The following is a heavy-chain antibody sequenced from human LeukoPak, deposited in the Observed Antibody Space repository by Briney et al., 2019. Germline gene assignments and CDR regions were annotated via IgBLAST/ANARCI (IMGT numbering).Heavy chain of an antibody. Sequence: GGSLRLSCAASGFTFSSYEMNWVRQAPGKGLEWVASIGPTGSDRYHADSIKGRFTISRDNANNFLYLQMNSLRAEDTAVYYCATETNGRHYDYWGQGTLLTVSP. D-gene: IGHD1-14*01. J-gene: IGHJ4*02. CDR1: GFTFSSYE. CDR2: IGPTGSDR. V-gene: IGHV3-21*06. CDR3: ATETNGRHYDY.